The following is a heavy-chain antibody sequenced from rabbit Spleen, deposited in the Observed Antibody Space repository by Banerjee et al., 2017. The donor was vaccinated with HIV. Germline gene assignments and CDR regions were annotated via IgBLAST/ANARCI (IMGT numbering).Heavy chain of an antibody. CDR1: GFSFSSSYY. D-gene: IGHD1-1*01. J-gene: IGHJ4*01. Sequence: QSLEESGGGLVQPEGSLTLTCTASGFSFSSSYYMCWVRQAPGKGLDWIACIYAGDGSTVYASWAKGRFTISKTSSITVTLQMTSLTAADTATYFCARDLIGIIGWNFYLWGPGTLVTVS. CDR2: IYAGDGST. CDR3: ARDLIGIIGWNFYL. V-gene: IGHV1S40*01.